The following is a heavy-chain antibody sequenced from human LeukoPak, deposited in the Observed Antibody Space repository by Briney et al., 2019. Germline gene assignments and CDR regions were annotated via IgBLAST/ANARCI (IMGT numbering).Heavy chain of an antibody. V-gene: IGHV3-66*01. J-gene: IGHJ1*01. CDR2: IYSSGNT. Sequence: GGSLRPSCAASGFTVSSNSMSWVRQAPGKGLEWVSIIYSSGNTYYADSVKGRFTISRDNSKNTLYLQMNSLRADDTAVYYCARDPEGYFQHWGQGTLVTVSS. CDR3: ARDPEGYFQH. CDR1: GFTVSSNS.